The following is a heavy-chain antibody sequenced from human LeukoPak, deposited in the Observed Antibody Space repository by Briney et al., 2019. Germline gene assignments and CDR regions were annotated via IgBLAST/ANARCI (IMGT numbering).Heavy chain of an antibody. CDR1: GYTFSSYG. J-gene: IGHJ4*02. CDR3: ARWRSYGWGSYRYRDGDY. V-gene: IGHV1-18*04. Sequence: GASVKVSCKASGYTFSSYGISWVGQAPGQGLEWTGWIGAYNGNTNYAQKLQGRVTMTTDTSPSTAYMERRSLRSDETAVYYCARWRSYGWGSYRYRDGDYWGQGTLVTVSS. D-gene: IGHD3-16*02. CDR2: IGAYNGNT.